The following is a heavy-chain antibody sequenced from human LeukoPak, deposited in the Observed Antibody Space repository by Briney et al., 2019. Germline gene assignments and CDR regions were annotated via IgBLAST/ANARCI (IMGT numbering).Heavy chain of an antibody. Sequence: NPSETLSLTCTVSGGSISSYYWNWIRQPPGEGLEWIGYISYNESPIYNPSLKSRVTISVDTSKNQFSLRLSAVTAADTAVYYCARGTYCSSSSCYRLDYWGQGTLVTVSS. CDR1: GGSISSYY. D-gene: IGHD2-2*01. CDR3: ARGTYCSSSSCYRLDY. V-gene: IGHV4-59*01. CDR2: ISYNESP. J-gene: IGHJ4*02.